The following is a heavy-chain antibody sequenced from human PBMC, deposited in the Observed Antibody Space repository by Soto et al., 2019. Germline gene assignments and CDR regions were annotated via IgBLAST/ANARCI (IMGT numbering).Heavy chain of an antibody. Sequence: SGTRSLSCTFSVCSRIGARWRLILEPLVNALEWIGYISHRVTTNYNPSLKSRLTISVDKSKNQIFLRLNSVTAADTAVYYCASSGIVGSELHGWFDQWGKG. CDR1: VCSRIGAR. D-gene: IGHD3-22*01. V-gene: IGHV4-59*01. J-gene: IGHJ5*02. CDR2: ISHRVTT. CDR3: ASSGIVGSELHGWFDQ.